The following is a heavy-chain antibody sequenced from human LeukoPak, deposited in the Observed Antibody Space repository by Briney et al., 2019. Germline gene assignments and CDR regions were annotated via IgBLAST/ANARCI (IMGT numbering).Heavy chain of an antibody. CDR1: EFTFSNHW. J-gene: IGHJ2*01. D-gene: IGHD2-21*01. Sequence: GGSLRLSCADSEFTFSNHWMHWVRQVPGKGLVWVSRINSDGSSTNYADSVKGRFTISRDNAKNTLYLQMNSLRAEDTAVYYCTRELPFDLWGRGTLVTVSS. CDR3: TRELPFDL. CDR2: INSDGSST. V-gene: IGHV3-74*01.